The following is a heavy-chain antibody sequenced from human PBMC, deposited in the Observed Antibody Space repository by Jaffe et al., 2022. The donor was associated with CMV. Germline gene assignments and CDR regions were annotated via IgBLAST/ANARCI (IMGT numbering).Heavy chain of an antibody. D-gene: IGHD7-27*01. CDR3: ARGNWGSGTTEDY. Sequence: EVQLVESGGGLVRPGGSLRLSCAASGFMFSTYSMNWVRQAPGKGLEWVSSISSSSDYIYYPDSVKGRFTISRDNAKNSLYLQMNSLRAEDTAVYYCARGNWGSGTTEDYWGQGTLVTVSS. J-gene: IGHJ4*02. V-gene: IGHV3-21*01. CDR1: GFMFSTYS. CDR2: ISSSSDYI.